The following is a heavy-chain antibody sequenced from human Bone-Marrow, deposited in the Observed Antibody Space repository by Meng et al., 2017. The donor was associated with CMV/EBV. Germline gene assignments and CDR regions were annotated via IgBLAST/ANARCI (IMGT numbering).Heavy chain of an antibody. CDR1: GYTFPDYY. Sequence: GESLKISCKASGYTFPDYYIHWVRQAPGQGLEWMGWTDPNRGATHYAQKFQGRVTMTRDTSISAAYMDLSRLRFDDTAVYWCARERGDSGYDAFDYWGQGTLVTVSS. CDR2: TDPNRGAT. J-gene: IGHJ4*02. V-gene: IGHV1-2*02. D-gene: IGHD5-12*01. CDR3: ARERGDSGYDAFDY.